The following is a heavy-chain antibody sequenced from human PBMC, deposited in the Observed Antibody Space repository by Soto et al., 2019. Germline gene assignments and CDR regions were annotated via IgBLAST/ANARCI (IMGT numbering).Heavy chain of an antibody. Sequence: GGPLRLAFATSGFTFNNAWMNWVRQAPGKGLEWVGRIKSKYDGGTTDYGAPVNGRFTISRDDSKNTLYLQMNSLKTEDTAVYFCTTDIISGMHYSGSSGYYPRFDYWGQGALVTVSS. D-gene: IGHD3-22*01. V-gene: IGHV3-15*01. CDR2: IKSKYDGGTT. J-gene: IGHJ4*02. CDR1: GFTFNNAW. CDR3: TTDIISGMHYSGSSGYYPRFDY.